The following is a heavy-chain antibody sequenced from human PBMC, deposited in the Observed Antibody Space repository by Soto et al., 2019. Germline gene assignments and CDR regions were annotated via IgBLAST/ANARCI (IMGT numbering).Heavy chain of an antibody. V-gene: IGHV4-31*03. CDR3: ARAGEDYYYYYGMDV. Sequence: SETLSLTCTVSGSSISSGGYYWSWIRQHPGKGLEWIGYIYYSGSTYYNPSLKRRVTISVDTSKNRFSLKLSSVTAADTAVYYCARAGEDYYYYYGMDVWGQGTTVTVSS. J-gene: IGHJ6*02. CDR1: GSSISSGGYY. CDR2: IYYSGST. D-gene: IGHD4-17*01.